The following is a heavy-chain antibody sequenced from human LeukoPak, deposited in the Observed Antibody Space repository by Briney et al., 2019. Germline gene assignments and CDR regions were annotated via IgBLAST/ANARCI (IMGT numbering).Heavy chain of an antibody. D-gene: IGHD3-9*01. CDR2: ISGSGGST. CDR1: GFTFSSYA. V-gene: IGHV3-23*01. CDR3: AKSLGYDILTVAAFFDY. Sequence: GGSLRLSCAASGFTFSSYAMSWVRQAPGKGLEWVSAISGSGGSTYYADSVKGRFTISRDNSKNTLYLQMNSLRAEDMAVYYCAKSLGYDILTVAAFFDYWGQGTLVTVSS. J-gene: IGHJ4*02.